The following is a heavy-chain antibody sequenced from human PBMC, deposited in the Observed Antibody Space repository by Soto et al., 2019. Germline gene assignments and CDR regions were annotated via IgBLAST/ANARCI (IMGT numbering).Heavy chain of an antibody. CDR3: ARGMTTVTTFDY. CDR1: GGSISSSNW. Sequence: PSETLSLTCAVSGGSISSSNWWSWVRQPPGKGLEWIGYIYHSGSTYYNPSLKSRVTISVDRSKNQVSLKLSSVTAADTAVYYCARGMTTVTTFDYWGQGTLVTVSA. J-gene: IGHJ4*02. V-gene: IGHV4-4*02. D-gene: IGHD4-17*01. CDR2: IYHSGST.